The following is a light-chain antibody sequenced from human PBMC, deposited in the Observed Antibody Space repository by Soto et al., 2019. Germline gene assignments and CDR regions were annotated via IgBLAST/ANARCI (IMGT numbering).Light chain of an antibody. J-gene: IGLJ2*01. CDR2: EGS. Sequence: QSVLTQPASVSGSPGQSITISCTGTSSDVGSYNLVSWYQQHPGKAPKLMIYEGSKRPSGVSNRFSGFKSGNTASLTISGLQAEDAADYYCCSYAGSLVVFGGGTKVTVL. V-gene: IGLV2-23*01. CDR1: SSDVGSYNL. CDR3: CSYAGSLVV.